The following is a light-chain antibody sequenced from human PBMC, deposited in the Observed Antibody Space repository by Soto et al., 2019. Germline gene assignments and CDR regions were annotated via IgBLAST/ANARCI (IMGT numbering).Light chain of an antibody. J-gene: IGKJ5*01. Sequence: ELVMTQSPATLSVSPGERATLSCRASQSVSSNLAWYQQKPGQAPRLLIYGASTRATGIPARFSGSGSGTEFTPTISSLQSEDFAVYYCQQYNNWPPLITFGQGTRLEIK. CDR1: QSVSSN. CDR3: QQYNNWPPLIT. V-gene: IGKV3-15*01. CDR2: GAS.